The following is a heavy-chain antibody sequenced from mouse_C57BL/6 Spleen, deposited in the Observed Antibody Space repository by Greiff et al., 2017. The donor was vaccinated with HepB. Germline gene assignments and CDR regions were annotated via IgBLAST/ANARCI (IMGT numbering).Heavy chain of an antibody. D-gene: IGHD1-1*01. CDR2: IHPNIGST. V-gene: IGHV1-64*01. J-gene: IGHJ2*01. CDR3: ARGDYVFDY. Sequence: QVQLQQPGAELVKPGASVKLSCRASGYSFTGYWMHWLKQRPGQGLEWIGMIHPNIGSTNYNEKFKSKATLTVDKSSSTAYMQLSSLTSEDSAVYYCARGDYVFDYWGQGTTLTVSS. CDR1: GYSFTGYW.